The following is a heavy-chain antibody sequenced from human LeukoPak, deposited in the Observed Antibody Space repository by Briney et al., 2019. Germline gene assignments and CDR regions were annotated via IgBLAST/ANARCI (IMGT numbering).Heavy chain of an antibody. J-gene: IGHJ4*02. Sequence: GGSLRLSCAASGFTFSSYSMNWVRQAPGKGLEWVSSISSSSDYIYYADSVKGRLTISRDNAKNSPYLQMNSLRAEDTAMYYCARRNPYGSGSYDYWGQGTLVTVSS. V-gene: IGHV3-21*01. CDR1: GFTFSSYS. CDR2: ISSSSDYI. CDR3: ARRNPYGSGSYDY. D-gene: IGHD3-10*01.